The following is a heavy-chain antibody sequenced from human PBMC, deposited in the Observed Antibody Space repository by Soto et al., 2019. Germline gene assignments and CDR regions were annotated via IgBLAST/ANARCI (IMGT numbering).Heavy chain of an antibody. J-gene: IGHJ5*02. CDR3: ARMETFGSLNWFDP. D-gene: IGHD3-16*01. V-gene: IGHV1-8*01. CDR2: MNPGSGDT. Sequence: GASVKVSCKASGYSFTNNDVSWVRQATGQGLEWMGWMNPGSGDTGYAQKFQGRVTMTRDISIATAYTELSSLRSDDTAIHYCARMETFGSLNWFDPWGQGTLVTVSS. CDR1: GYSFTNND.